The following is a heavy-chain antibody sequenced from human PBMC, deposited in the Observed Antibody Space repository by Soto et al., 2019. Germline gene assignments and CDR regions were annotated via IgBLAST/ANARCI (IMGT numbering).Heavy chain of an antibody. D-gene: IGHD6-25*01. V-gene: IGHV4-39*01. Sequence: SETLSLTCTVSAGSISTTTYYWGWVRQPPGKGLEWIGNIYYTGRTYYNPSLKSRVTISVDTSNNQFSLRLNSVTAADTAVYYCATHRRYSSGWYYYGMDVWGQGTTVT. CDR2: IYYTGRT. CDR1: AGSISTTTYY. J-gene: IGHJ6*02. CDR3: ATHRRYSSGWYYYGMDV.